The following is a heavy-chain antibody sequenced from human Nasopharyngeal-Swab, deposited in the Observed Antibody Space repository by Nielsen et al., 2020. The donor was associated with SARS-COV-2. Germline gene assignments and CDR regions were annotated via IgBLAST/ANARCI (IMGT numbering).Heavy chain of an antibody. V-gene: IGHV3-23*01. J-gene: IGHJ4*02. CDR1: GFIFSNYA. CDR2: INNRGDDT. D-gene: IGHD4/OR15-4a*01. CDR3: AKDWRYGGGY. Sequence: GGSLRLSCAASGFIFSNYAMSWVRQAPGKGLEWVSTINNRGDDTHYVDSVKGRFTISRDNSKNTLYLQMNSLRAEDTAVYFCAKDWRYGGGYWGQGTLVTVSS.